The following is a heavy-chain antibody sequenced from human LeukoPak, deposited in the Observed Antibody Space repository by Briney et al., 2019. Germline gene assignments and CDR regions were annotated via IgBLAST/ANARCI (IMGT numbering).Heavy chain of an antibody. V-gene: IGHV4-38-2*02. Sequence: SETLSLTCSVSGLSITTGYFWAWIRQPPGKGLKWIGSMFHSGRTYYHPSLKSRLTISVDTSKNQFSLNLSSVTAADTAVYYCARDMINVGVRDYWGQGTLVTVSS. J-gene: IGHJ4*02. CDR3: ARDMINVGVRDY. CDR1: GLSITTGYF. D-gene: IGHD3-10*01. CDR2: MFHSGRT.